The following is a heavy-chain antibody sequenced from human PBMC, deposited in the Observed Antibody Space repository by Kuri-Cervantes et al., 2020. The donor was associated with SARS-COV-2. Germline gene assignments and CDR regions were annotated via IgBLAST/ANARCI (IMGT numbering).Heavy chain of an antibody. CDR2: ISSGSSTI. J-gene: IGHJ4*02. CDR3: VRGIVGPNYGYTGSYFDS. Sequence: GESLKISCAASGFTFSTYSMNWVRQAPGKGLEWVSYISSGSSTIYYADSVKGRFTISRDNARNSLYLQMNSLRAEDTAVYYCVRGIVGPNYGYTGSYFDSWGQGTLVTVSS. D-gene: IGHD3-10*01. V-gene: IGHV3-48*01. CDR1: GFTFSTYS.